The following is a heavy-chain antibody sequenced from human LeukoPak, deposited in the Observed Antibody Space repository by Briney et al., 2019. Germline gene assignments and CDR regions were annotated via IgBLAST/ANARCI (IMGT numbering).Heavy chain of an antibody. CDR2: IYYSGST. CDR3: ARGVYGDYTIDY. CDR1: GGSISSSSYY. V-gene: IGHV4-39*01. Sequence: SKTLSLTCTVSGGSISSSSYYWGWIRQPPGKGLEWIGSIYYSGSTYYNPSLKSRVTISVDTSKNQFSLKLSSVTAADTAVYYCARGVYGDYTIDYWGQGTLVTVSS. J-gene: IGHJ4*02. D-gene: IGHD4-17*01.